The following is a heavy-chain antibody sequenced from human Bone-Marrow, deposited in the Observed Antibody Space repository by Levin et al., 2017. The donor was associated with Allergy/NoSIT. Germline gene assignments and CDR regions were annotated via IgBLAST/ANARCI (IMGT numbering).Heavy chain of an antibody. V-gene: IGHV4-39*07. CDR1: GASVRSPGYN. Sequence: PSETLSLTCTVSGASVRSPGYNWVWIRQPPGKGLEWIGSVFYEGSTKINPSLKSRATILDDTPRNRFSLNLTSVTAADTAVYYCARERWGLGSYSGLGQWGQGTLVTVSS. CDR3: ARERWGLGSYSGLGQ. CDR2: VFYEGST. J-gene: IGHJ4*02. D-gene: IGHD1-26*01.